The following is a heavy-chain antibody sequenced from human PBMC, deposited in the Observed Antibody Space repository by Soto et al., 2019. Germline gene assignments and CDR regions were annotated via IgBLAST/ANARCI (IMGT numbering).Heavy chain of an antibody. CDR2: MNPNSGNT. D-gene: IGHD3-10*01. CDR3: ARAKREGSYYRYYYYGMDV. J-gene: IGHJ6*02. CDR1: GYTFTSYD. Sequence: VKVSCKASGYTFTSYDINLVRQATGQGLEWMGWMNPNSGNTNYAQKFQGRVTMTRNTSISTAYMELSRLRSDDTAVYYCARAKREGSYYRYYYYGMDVWGQGTTVTVSS. V-gene: IGHV1-8*01.